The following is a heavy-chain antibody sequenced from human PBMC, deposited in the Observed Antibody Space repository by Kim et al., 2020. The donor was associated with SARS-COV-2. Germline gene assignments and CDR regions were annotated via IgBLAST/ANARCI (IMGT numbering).Heavy chain of an antibody. V-gene: IGHV3-64*01. D-gene: IGHD2-15*01. CDR1: GFTFSSYA. Sequence: GGSLRLSCAASGFTFSSYAMHWVRQAPGKGLEYVSAISSNGGSTYYANSVKGRFTISRDNSKNTLYLQMGSLRAEDMAVYYCARDQGPGYCSGGSCYFLAFDIWGQGTMVTVSS. CDR2: ISSNGGST. J-gene: IGHJ3*02. CDR3: ARDQGPGYCSGGSCYFLAFDI.